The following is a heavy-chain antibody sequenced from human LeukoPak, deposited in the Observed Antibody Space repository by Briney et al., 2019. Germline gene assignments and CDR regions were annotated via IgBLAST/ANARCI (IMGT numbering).Heavy chain of an antibody. D-gene: IGHD3-16*02. CDR1: GFTFSSYG. V-gene: IGHV3-33*01. CDR3: ARVGVIVDYYYGMDV. Sequence: PGGSLRLSCAASGFTFSSYGMHWVRQAPGKGLEWVAVIWYDGSNKYYADSVKGRFTISRDNSKNTLYLQMNSLRAEDTAVYYCARVGVIVDYYYGMDVWGQGTTVTVSS. CDR2: IWYDGSNK. J-gene: IGHJ6*02.